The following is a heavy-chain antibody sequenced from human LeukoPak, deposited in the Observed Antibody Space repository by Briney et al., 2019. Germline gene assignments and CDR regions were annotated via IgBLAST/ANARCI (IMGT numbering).Heavy chain of an antibody. CDR2: ISSSGSTI. CDR1: GFTFSDYY. V-gene: IGHV3-11*01. J-gene: IGHJ3*02. CDR3: AKRLGWELPVDAFDI. Sequence: GGSLSLSCAASGFTFSDYYMSWIRQAPGKGLEGVSYISSSGSTIYYADSVKGRFTISRDNSKTALYLQMNSLRAEATAVYYSAKRLGWELPVDAFDIWGQGTMVTVSS. D-gene: IGHD1-26*01.